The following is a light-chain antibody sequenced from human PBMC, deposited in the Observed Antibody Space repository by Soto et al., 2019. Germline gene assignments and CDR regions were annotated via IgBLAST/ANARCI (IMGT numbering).Light chain of an antibody. Sequence: QSVLTQPPSVSGAPGQRVTISCTGSSSNIGAGYGVHWYQHLPGTGPKLLIYDNNNRPSGVPDRFSGSKSGTSASLAISGLQAEDEADYYCGAGAVFGGGTKLTVL. CDR2: DNN. CDR3: GAGAV. CDR1: SSNIGAGYG. J-gene: IGLJ2*01. V-gene: IGLV1-40*01.